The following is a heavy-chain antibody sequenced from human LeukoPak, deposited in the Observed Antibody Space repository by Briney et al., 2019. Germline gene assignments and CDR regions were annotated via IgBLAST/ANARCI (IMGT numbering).Heavy chain of an antibody. J-gene: IGHJ4*02. D-gene: IGHD2/OR15-2a*01. CDR3: ARGSTFWKKTLYPDY. V-gene: IGHV5-51*01. Sequence: GESLKISCKGSGCSFTSYWIGWVRQMPGKGLEWMGIIYPGDSDTRYSPSFQGQVTISADKSISTAYLQWSSLKASDTAMYYCARGSTFWKKTLYPDYWGQGTLVTVSS. CDR2: IYPGDSDT. CDR1: GCSFTSYW.